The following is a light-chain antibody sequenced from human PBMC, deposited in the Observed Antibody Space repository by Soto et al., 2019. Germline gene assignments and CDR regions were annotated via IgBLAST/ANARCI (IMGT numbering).Light chain of an antibody. CDR3: QQYGSSPRGSKLT. V-gene: IGKV3-20*01. CDR1: QSVSSSY. CDR2: GAS. J-gene: IGKJ4*01. Sequence: EIVLTQSPGTLSLSPGERATLSCRASQSVSSSYLAWYQQKPGQAPRLLIYGASSRATGIPDRFSGSGSGTDFTLTISRLEPEDFAVYYCQQYGSSPRGSKLTFGGGTKVEIK.